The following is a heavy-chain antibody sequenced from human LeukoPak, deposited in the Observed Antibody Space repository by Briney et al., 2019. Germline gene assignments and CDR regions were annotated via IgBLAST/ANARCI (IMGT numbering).Heavy chain of an antibody. CDR1: GGSISSGGYS. J-gene: IGHJ6*02. CDR2: IYHSGST. Sequence: PSQTLSLTCAVSGGSISSGGYSWSWIRQPPGKGLEWIGYIYHSGSTYYNPSLKSRVTISVDTSKNQFSLKLSSVTAADTAVYYCARVHISGSYPDYYYYYGMDVWGQGTTVTVSS. CDR3: ARVHISGSYPDYYYYYGMDV. D-gene: IGHD1-26*01. V-gene: IGHV4-30-2*05.